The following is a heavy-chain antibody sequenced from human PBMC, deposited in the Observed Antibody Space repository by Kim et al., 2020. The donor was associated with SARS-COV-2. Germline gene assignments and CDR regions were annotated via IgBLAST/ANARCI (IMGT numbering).Heavy chain of an antibody. CDR3: ARDPGGVEWGAFDI. J-gene: IGHJ3*02. V-gene: IGHV3-7*01. CDR2: IKKAGSEK. D-gene: IGHD3-16*01. Sequence: GGSLRLSCVASGFSFSTSWMTWVRQAPGKGLEWVANIKKAGSEKQYAGSVKGRFTISRDDARNSLYLQMNSLRAADTAGYYCARDPGGVEWGAFDIWGQG. CDR1: GFSFSTSW.